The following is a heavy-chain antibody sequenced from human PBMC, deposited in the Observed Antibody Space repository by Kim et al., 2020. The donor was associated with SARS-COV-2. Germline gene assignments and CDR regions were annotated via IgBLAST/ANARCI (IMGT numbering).Heavy chain of an antibody. CDR3: ARGDCSGGSCYFSDYYYGM. Sequence: SVKVSCKASGGTFSSYAISWVRQAPGQGLEWMGRIIPILGIANYAQKFQGRVTITADKSTSTAYMELSSLRSEDTAVYYCARGDCSGGSCYFSDYYYGM. V-gene: IGHV1-69*04. CDR1: GGTFSSYA. CDR2: IIPILGIA. D-gene: IGHD2-15*01. J-gene: IGHJ6*01.